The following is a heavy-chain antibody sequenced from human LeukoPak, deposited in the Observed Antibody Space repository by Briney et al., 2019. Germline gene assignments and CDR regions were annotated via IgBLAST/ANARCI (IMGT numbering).Heavy chain of an antibody. CDR3: ARGHYDSSGYYIGPFDY. CDR1: GFTFSSSA. D-gene: IGHD3-22*01. Sequence: GGSLRLSCAGSGFTFSSSAMSWVRQAPGKGLEWVSIIYTGGSTYYADSVKGRFTISRDNSKNTLYLQMNSLRAEDTAVYYCARGHYDSSGYYIGPFDYWGQGTLVTVFS. J-gene: IGHJ4*02. CDR2: IYTGGST. V-gene: IGHV3-66*01.